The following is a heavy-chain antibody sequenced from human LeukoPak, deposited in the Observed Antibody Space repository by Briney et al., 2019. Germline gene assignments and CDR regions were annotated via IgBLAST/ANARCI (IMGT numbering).Heavy chain of an antibody. CDR2: ISSSSSYI. CDR3: ARGGYYDSSPLDY. D-gene: IGHD3-22*01. CDR1: GSTFSSYS. V-gene: IGHV3-21*01. Sequence: GGSLRLSCAASGSTFSSYSMNWVRQAPGKGLEWVSSISSSSSYIYYADSVKGRFTISRDNAKNSLYLQMNSLRAEDTAVYYCARGGYYDSSPLDYWGQGTLVTVSS. J-gene: IGHJ4*02.